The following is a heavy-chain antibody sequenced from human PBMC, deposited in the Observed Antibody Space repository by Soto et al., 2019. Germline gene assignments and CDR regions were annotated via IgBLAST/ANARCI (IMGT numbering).Heavy chain of an antibody. CDR2: IYWNDDK. CDR3: AHRDRYNWNDGGWFDP. D-gene: IGHD1-1*01. Sequence: QITLKESGPTLVKPTQTLTLTCTFSGFSLGTSGVGVGWLRQPPGKALEWLAFIYWNDDKRYSPSLKSRLTITKDTSKNQVVPTMTNMDPVDTATYYCAHRDRYNWNDGGWFDPWGQGALVTVSS. CDR1: GFSLGTSGVG. J-gene: IGHJ5*02. V-gene: IGHV2-5*01.